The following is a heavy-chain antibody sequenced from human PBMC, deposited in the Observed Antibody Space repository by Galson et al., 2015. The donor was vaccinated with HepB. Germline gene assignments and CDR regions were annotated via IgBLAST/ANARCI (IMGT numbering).Heavy chain of an antibody. Sequence: SVKVSCKASGGTFSSYAISWVRQAPGQGLEWMGGVVPIFGTTNYAQKFQGRVTITADESTSTAYMELSSLRSEDTAVYYCARSFGEHQLLDYYYYGMDVWGQGTTATVSS. CDR2: VVPIFGTT. CDR3: ARSFGEHQLLDYYYYGMDV. CDR1: GGTFSSYA. V-gene: IGHV1-69*13. J-gene: IGHJ6*02. D-gene: IGHD2-2*01.